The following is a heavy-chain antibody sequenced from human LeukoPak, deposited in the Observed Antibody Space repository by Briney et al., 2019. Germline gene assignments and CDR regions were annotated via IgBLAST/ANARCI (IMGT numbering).Heavy chain of an antibody. D-gene: IGHD3-9*01. CDR3: AKGAGNFDWSYHDY. J-gene: IGHJ4*02. CDR1: GFTFNSYA. V-gene: IGHV3-23*01. Sequence: PGGSLRLSCAASGFTFNSYAMSWVRQAPGKGLEWVSAISGSGGTTYNADSVKGRFTISRDNSKNTLYLQLNSLRAEDTAVYYCAKGAGNFDWSYHDYWGQGTLVTVSS. CDR2: ISGSGGTT.